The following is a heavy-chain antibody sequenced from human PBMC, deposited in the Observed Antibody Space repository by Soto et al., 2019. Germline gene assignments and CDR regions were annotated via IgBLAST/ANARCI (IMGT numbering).Heavy chain of an antibody. Sequence: QDQLVESGGDVVQPGRSLRLSCAASGFTFSDYAMHWVRQAPGKGLEWVAAISYDGTNKYYADSVKGRFTISRDDSKSTLYLQMNSLRADDTAVYYCARAPTGLDVWGKGTTVTVSS. CDR2: ISYDGTNK. J-gene: IGHJ6*04. CDR1: GFTFSDYA. V-gene: IGHV3-30-3*01. CDR3: ARAPTGLDV.